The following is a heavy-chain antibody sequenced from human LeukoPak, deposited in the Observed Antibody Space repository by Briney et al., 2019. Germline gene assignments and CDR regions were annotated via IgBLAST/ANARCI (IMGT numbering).Heavy chain of an antibody. J-gene: IGHJ6*03. D-gene: IGHD1-26*01. Sequence: PSQTLSLTCTVSGGSISSGSYYWSWIRQPAGKGLEWIGRIYTSGSTNYNPSRKSRVTISVDTSKNQFSLKLSSVTAADTAVYXXXXXXXXXXXXXXXXXRASVGVDPGMDVWGKGTTVTISS. CDR1: GGSISSGSYY. V-gene: IGHV4-61*02. CDR2: IYTSGST. CDR3: XXXXXXXXXXXXXXXRASVGVDPGMDV.